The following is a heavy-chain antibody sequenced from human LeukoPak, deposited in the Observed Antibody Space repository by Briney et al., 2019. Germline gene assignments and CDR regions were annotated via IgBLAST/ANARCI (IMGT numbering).Heavy chain of an antibody. CDR3: AHRLGSGHRDAFDI. D-gene: IGHD2-15*01. J-gene: IGHJ3*02. CDR2: IYWDDDK. Sequence: SGPTLVKPTQTLTLTCTFSGFSLSTSGVGVGWIRQPPGKALEWLALIYWDDDKRHSPSLKSRLTITKDTSKNQVVLTMTNMDPVDTATYYCAHRLGSGHRDAFDIWGQGTMVTVSS. CDR1: GFSLSTSGVG. V-gene: IGHV2-5*02.